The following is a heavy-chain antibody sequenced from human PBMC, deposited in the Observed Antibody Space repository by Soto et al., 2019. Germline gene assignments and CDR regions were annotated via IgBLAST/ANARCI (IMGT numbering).Heavy chain of an antibody. V-gene: IGHV3-23*01. D-gene: IGHD3-10*01. Sequence: EVQLLESGGGLVQPGGSLRLSCAASGFTFNNYAMPWVRQAPGKGLEWVSDISGGGDTTSYADSVKGRFTVSRDGSKHTLYLQMSSLRAEDTALYYCAKGRGGAGSLTPRVDFWGQGTLVTVSS. CDR3: AKGRGGAGSLTPRVDF. CDR1: GFTFNNYA. CDR2: ISGGGDTT. J-gene: IGHJ4*02.